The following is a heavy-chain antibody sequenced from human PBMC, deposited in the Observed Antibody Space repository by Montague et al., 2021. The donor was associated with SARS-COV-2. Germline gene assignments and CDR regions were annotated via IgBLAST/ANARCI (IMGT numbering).Heavy chain of an antibody. CDR3: TTGEGVYGWRYYFDY. Sequence: SETLSVTCTVSGDSIRTNYWSWIRQPPGQRLEWIGYVDNSGSTDYSPSLKSRVTISLETSKRQFSLRLNSVTEADTAVYYCTTGEGVYGWRYYFDYWSQGTLVTVSS. J-gene: IGHJ4*02. CDR2: VDNSGST. V-gene: IGHV4-59*01. CDR1: GDSIRTNY. D-gene: IGHD6-19*01.